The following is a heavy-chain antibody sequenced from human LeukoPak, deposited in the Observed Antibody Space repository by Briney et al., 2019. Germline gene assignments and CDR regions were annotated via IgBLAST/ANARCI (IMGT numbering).Heavy chain of an antibody. CDR3: ASQMSGIHDY. CDR2: IYYSGST. J-gene: IGHJ4*02. CDR1: GGSISSGGYY. Sequence: SQTLSLTCTVSGGSISSGGYYWSWIRQHPGKGLEWIGYIYYSGSTNYNPSLKSRVTISVDTSKNQFSLKLSSVTAADTAVYYCASQMSGIHDYWGQGTLVTVSS. V-gene: IGHV4-31*03. D-gene: IGHD3-10*01.